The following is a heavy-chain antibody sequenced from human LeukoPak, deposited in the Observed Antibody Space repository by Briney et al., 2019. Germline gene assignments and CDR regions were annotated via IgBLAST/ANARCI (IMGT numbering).Heavy chain of an antibody. D-gene: IGHD5-12*01. V-gene: IGHV3-23*01. J-gene: IGHJ4*02. CDR3: AKGRLDPNLVLDH. CDR2: IRGTDGYT. CDR1: GFTVSSNY. Sequence: PGGSLRLSCAASGFTVSSNYMSWVRQAPGKGLEWFSTIRGTDGYTYYADSVKGRFTISRDNSKNTLYLQMNSLRAEDTALYYCAKGRLDPNLVLDHWGQGTLVTVSS.